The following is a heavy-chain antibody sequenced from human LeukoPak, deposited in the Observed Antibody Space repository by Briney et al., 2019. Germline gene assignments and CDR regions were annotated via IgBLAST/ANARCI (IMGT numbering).Heavy chain of an antibody. CDR3: ARVGVRGGTDY. D-gene: IGHD1-26*01. CDR2: IKSDGSDI. V-gene: IGHV3-7*05. J-gene: IGHJ4*02. Sequence: GGSLRLSCAASGFTFGGFSMTWVRQAPGKGLEWVAKIKSDGSDIYYVDSVKGRFTISRDNAKNSLFLQMNSLRAEDTAVYYCARVGVRGGTDYWGQGTLVTVSS. CDR1: GFTFGGFS.